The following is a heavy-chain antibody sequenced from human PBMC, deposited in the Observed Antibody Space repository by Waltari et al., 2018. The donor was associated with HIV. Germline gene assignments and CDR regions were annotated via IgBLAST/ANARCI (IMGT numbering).Heavy chain of an antibody. CDR1: GYTFTSYY. V-gene: IGHV1-46*01. Sequence: QVQLVQSGAEVKKPGASVKVSCKASGYTFTSYYMHWVRQAPGQGLEWMGIIKPSGGSTSYAQKFQSRVTMTRDTSTSTVYMELSSLRSEDTAVYYCARDLMSGSYYSYFDYWGQGTLVTVSS. CDR3: ARDLMSGSYYSYFDY. D-gene: IGHD1-26*01. J-gene: IGHJ4*02. CDR2: IKPSGGST.